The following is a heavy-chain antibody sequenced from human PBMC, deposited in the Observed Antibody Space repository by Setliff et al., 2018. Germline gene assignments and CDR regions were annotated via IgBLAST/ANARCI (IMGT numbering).Heavy chain of an antibody. CDR1: GASLSSGTYY. J-gene: IGHJ4*02. V-gene: IGHV4-39*01. D-gene: IGHD1-1*01. CDR3: ARTGTYRYFDY. CDR2: IYYRGDT. Sequence: PSETLSLTCTVSGASLSSGTYYWGWIRQPPGKGLEWIGRIYYRGDTYYNASLKGRLTISVDTAQNQFSLRLTSVTAADTAVYYCARTGTYRYFDYWGQRALVTVSS.